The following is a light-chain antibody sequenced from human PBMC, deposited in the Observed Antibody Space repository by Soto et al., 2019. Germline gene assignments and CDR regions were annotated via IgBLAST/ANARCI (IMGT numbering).Light chain of an antibody. CDR2: GAS. V-gene: IGKV3-15*01. CDR3: QQFNNWIT. Sequence: EIVLTQSPATLSVSPGDRATLSCRASQSISANLAWYQQKPGQTPRLLIYGASTRATGIPARFSGSGSGTEFHLPISRMKSEDFAVYYCQQFNNWITFGQGTRL. CDR1: QSISAN. J-gene: IGKJ5*01.